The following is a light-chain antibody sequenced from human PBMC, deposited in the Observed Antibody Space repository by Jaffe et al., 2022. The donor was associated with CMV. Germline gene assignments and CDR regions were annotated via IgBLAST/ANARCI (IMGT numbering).Light chain of an antibody. J-gene: IGKJ5*01. CDR1: QSVSTY. V-gene: IGKV3-11*01. CDR2: DAS. Sequence: EIVLTQSPATLSLSPGERATLSCRASQSVSTYLAWYQQKPGQAPRLLMYDASSRATGIPARFSGSGSGTDFTLTISSLEPEDFAVYYCQQRSNWPTFGQGTRLDIK. CDR3: QQRSNWPT.